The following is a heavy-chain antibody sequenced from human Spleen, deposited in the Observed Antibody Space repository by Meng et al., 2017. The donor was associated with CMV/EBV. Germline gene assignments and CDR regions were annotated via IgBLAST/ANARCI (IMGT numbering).Heavy chain of an antibody. D-gene: IGHD3-22*01. J-gene: IGHJ4*02. V-gene: IGHV1-2*02. CDR3: ARALQLTSPNYYDSTAYYFDLDYFDY. CDR2: INPNRGIT. Sequence: WLRQAPEQGPQWMGWINPNRGITTYAHSFPGRVTMTRDTSFSTAYMELSRLTSDDTAVYYCARALQLTSPNYYDSTAYYFDLDYFDYWGQGTLVTVSS.